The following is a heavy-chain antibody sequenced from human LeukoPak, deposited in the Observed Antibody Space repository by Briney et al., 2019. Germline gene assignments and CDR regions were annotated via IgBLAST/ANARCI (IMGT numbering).Heavy chain of an antibody. CDR1: GFTFSSYA. V-gene: IGHV3-30-3*01. CDR3: ARDISCNRVTYYYYYGMDV. J-gene: IGHJ6*02. CDR2: ISYDGSNK. Sequence: GGSLRLSCAASGFTFSSYAMHWVRQAPGKGLEWVAVISYDGSNKYYADSVKGRFTISRDNSKNTLYLQMNSLRAEDTAVYYCARDISCNRVTYYYYYGMDVWGQGTTVTVSS. D-gene: IGHD3-10*01.